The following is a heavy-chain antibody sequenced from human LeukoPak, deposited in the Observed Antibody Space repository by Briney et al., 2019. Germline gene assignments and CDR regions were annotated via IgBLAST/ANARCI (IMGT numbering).Heavy chain of an antibody. Sequence: GGSLRLSCAASGFTLSSYSMNWVRQAPGKGLEWVSTISGSGGSTYYADSVKGRFTISRDNSKNTLFLQMNSLRADDTAVYFCAKDQKSIAATGYDYWGQGTLVTVSS. J-gene: IGHJ4*02. CDR1: GFTLSSYS. CDR2: ISGSGGST. V-gene: IGHV3-23*01. CDR3: AKDQKSIAATGYDY. D-gene: IGHD6-13*01.